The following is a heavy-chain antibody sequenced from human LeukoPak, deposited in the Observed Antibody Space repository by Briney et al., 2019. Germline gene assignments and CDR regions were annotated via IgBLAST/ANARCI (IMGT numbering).Heavy chain of an antibody. Sequence: SETLSLTCTVSGGSISSYYWSWLRQPPGKGLEYIGYTHYSGATNYNPSLKSRVTISLDTSGNQFSLKLSSVTAAYTAVYYCASGYCGGACQLGGVDMWGQGTMVTVSS. CDR3: ASGYCGGACQLGGVDM. V-gene: IGHV4-59*01. J-gene: IGHJ3*02. D-gene: IGHD2-21*02. CDR1: GGSISSYY. CDR2: THYSGAT.